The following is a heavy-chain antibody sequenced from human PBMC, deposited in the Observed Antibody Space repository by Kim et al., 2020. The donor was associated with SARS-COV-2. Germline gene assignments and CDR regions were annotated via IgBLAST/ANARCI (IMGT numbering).Heavy chain of an antibody. Sequence: PSLKSRVTISVDTSKNQFSLKLSSVTAADTAVYYCARSGGDYVGGWYFDYWGQGTLVTVSS. V-gene: IGHV4-59*01. J-gene: IGHJ4*02. D-gene: IGHD4-17*01. CDR3: ARSGGDYVGGWYFDY.